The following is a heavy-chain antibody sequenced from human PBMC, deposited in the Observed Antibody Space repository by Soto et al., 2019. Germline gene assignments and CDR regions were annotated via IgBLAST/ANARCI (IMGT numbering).Heavy chain of an antibody. D-gene: IGHD6-13*01. J-gene: IGHJ4*02. CDR3: AWGYSSSWHNFDY. CDR2: IIPIFGTA. V-gene: IGHV1-69*13. Sequence: SVKVSCKASGGTFSSYAISLVRQAPGQGLEWMGGIIPIFGTANYAQKFQGRVTITADESTSTAYMELSSLRSEDTAVYYCAWGYSSSWHNFDYWGQGTLVTVSS. CDR1: GGTFSSYA.